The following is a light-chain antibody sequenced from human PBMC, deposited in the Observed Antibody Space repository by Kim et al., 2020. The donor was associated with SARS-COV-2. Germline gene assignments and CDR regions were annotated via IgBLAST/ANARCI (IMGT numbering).Light chain of an antibody. CDR2: GKD. Sequence: VALGQTVRITCQGDSLRSYYATWYQQKPGQAPKVVIYGKDNRPSGVPDRFSGSSSGNTAYLTIPGTQAGDEADYYCNSRDSNDYVVFGGGTKVTVL. CDR3: NSRDSNDYVV. CDR1: SLRSYY. V-gene: IGLV3-19*01. J-gene: IGLJ2*01.